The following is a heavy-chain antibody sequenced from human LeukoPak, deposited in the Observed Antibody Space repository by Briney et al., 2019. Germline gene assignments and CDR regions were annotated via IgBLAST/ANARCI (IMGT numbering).Heavy chain of an antibody. CDR2: IYGGGDT. CDR1: GFTVTDNH. J-gene: IGHJ4*02. Sequence: GGSLRLPCAASGFTVTDNHMNWVRQSSGKGLEWVSVIYGGGDTNYADSVKGRFIISRDNAKNSLYLQMNSLRAEDTAVYYCARGGYSNSWYLGDYWGQGTLVTVSS. CDR3: ARGGYSNSWYLGDY. V-gene: IGHV3-53*01. D-gene: IGHD6-13*01.